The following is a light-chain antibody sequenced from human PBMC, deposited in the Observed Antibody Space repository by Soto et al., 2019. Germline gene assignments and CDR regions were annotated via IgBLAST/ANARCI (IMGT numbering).Light chain of an antibody. J-gene: IGKJ1*01. CDR3: QQYSNWPT. CDR2: GAS. V-gene: IGKV3-15*01. CDR1: QSVSRN. Sequence: EIVMSQSPATLPVSPGERATLSCRASQSVSRNLAWYQQRPGQAPRLLISGASTRATGIAARFSGSGSGREFTLTIRSLKSEDSALYYCQQYSNWPTFGQGTKVDIK.